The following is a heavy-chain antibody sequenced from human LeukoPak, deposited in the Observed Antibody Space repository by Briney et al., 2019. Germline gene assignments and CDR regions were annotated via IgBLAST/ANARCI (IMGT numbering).Heavy chain of an antibody. CDR3: AKTSSGWYYFDY. V-gene: IGHV3-30*18. CDR1: GFTFSSYG. D-gene: IGHD6-19*01. CDR2: ISYDGSNK. Sequence: GGSLRLSCAASGFTFSSYGMHWVRQAPGKGLEWVAVISYDGSNKYYADSVKGRFTISRDNSKNTLYLQMNSLRAEDTAVYYCAKTSSGWYYFDYWGQGTLVTVSS. J-gene: IGHJ4*02.